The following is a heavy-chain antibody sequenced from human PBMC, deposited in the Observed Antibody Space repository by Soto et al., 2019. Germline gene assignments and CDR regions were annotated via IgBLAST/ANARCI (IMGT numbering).Heavy chain of an antibody. V-gene: IGHV3-74*01. D-gene: IGHD6-25*01. CDR2: INSDGSHT. J-gene: IGHJ4*02. CDR1: GFTFFAYW. Sequence: GSLRLSCAASGFTFFAYWIHWVRQVPGKGLVWVSRINSDGSHTSYADSVRGRFTISRDDSKNSLDLQMNSLKTEDTAVYYCARVRLGVTTRLFAYWGQGTLVTVSS. CDR3: ARVRLGVTTRLFAY.